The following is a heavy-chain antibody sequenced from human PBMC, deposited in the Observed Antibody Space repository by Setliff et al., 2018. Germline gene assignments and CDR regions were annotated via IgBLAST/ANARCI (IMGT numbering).Heavy chain of an antibody. CDR1: DDSFYSSSYY. Sequence: SETLSLTCSVSDDSFYSSSYYWAWIRQPPGMGLEWIGSISYDGATNYNSSLKSRVAMSLDVPERQFALKLSSVTAVDAAVYYCAREGRWDYSYPIYWGQGILVTVSS. CDR3: AREGRWDYSYPIY. V-gene: IGHV4-39*01. CDR2: ISYDGAT. D-gene: IGHD4-4*01. J-gene: IGHJ4*02.